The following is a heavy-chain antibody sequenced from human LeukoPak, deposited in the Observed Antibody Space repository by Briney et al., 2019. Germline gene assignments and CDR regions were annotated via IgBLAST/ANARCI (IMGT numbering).Heavy chain of an antibody. CDR2: IYYSGDT. D-gene: IGHD6-19*01. CDR1: GGSISSSSYY. Sequence: SETLSLTCAVSGGSISSSSYYWGWIRQPPGKGLEWIGSIYYSGDTYYNPSLKSRRVTISVDTSKNQFSLRLSSVTAADTAVYYCARHQWHYYYYMGVWGKGSTVTVSS. J-gene: IGHJ6*03. CDR3: ARHQWHYYYYMGV. V-gene: IGHV4-39*01.